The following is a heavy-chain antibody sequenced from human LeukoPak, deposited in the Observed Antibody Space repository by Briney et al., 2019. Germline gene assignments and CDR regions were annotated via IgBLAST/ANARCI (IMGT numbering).Heavy chain of an antibody. Sequence: TGGSLRLSCAAFGFTFSSYAKGWVRQAPGKGLEWVSSVSGSGGSTYYADSVKGRFTISRDNSNNTLYLQMNSLRAEDTAVYYCAKSNGYRVYNWFDPWGQGTLVTVSS. J-gene: IGHJ5*02. CDR1: GFTFSSYA. D-gene: IGHD1-1*01. V-gene: IGHV3-23*01. CDR3: AKSNGYRVYNWFDP. CDR2: VSGSGGST.